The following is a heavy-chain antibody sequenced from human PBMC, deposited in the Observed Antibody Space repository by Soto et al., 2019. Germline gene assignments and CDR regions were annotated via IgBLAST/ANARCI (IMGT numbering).Heavy chain of an antibody. D-gene: IGHD3-22*01. CDR2: IDPSGNGT. CDR3: AINYHDSSGYLY. V-gene: IGHV1-46*01. J-gene: IGHJ4*02. CDR1: GHTLINYY. Sequence: QVQLVQSGAEVKKPGASVKVSCKTSGHTLINYYMHWVRQAPGQGLDWLGKIDPSGNGTSYAERFQGRITLTSDTSTKTVYVELSSLRSEDTAIYYCAINYHDSSGYLYWGQGTLVTVSS.